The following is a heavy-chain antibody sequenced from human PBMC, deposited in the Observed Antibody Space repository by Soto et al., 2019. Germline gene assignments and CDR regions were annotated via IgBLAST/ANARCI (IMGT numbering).Heavy chain of an antibody. CDR3: AKVGGDSNYAYYYYGMDV. CDR1: GFTFSSYA. Sequence: VSLRLSCAASGFTFSSYAMSWVRQAPGKGLGWVSAISGSGGSTYYADSVKGRFTISRDNSKNTLYLQMNSLRAEDTAVYYCAKVGGDSNYAYYYYGMDVWGQGTTVTVSS. D-gene: IGHD4-4*01. V-gene: IGHV3-23*01. J-gene: IGHJ6*02. CDR2: ISGSGGST.